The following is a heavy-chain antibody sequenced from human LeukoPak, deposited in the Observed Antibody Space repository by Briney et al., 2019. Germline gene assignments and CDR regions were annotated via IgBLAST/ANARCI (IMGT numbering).Heavy chain of an antibody. V-gene: IGHV4-59*01. D-gene: IGHD2-21*02. Sequence: PSETLSLTCTVSGGSISSYYWSWIRQPPGKGLEWIVYIYYSGSTNYNPSLKSRVTISVDTSKNQFSLKLSSVTAADTAVYYCARGLAYCGGDCYNYWGQGTLVTVSS. J-gene: IGHJ4*02. CDR3: ARGLAYCGGDCYNY. CDR2: IYYSGST. CDR1: GGSISSYY.